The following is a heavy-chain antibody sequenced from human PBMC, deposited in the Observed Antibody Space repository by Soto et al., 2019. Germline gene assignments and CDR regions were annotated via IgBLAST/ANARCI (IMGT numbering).Heavy chain of an antibody. Sequence: EVQLVESGGGVVQPGGSLRLSCAASGFTFSQSYMSWVRRIPGKGLEWVANIKEDGSEEGYVDSVNGRFTVSRDNAKNSLFLQMNSLRVEDTAVYYCARDPSFGGLDYWGQGTLVTVSS. CDR2: IKEDGSEE. D-gene: IGHD3-16*01. CDR3: ARDPSFGGLDY. J-gene: IGHJ4*02. V-gene: IGHV3-7*01. CDR1: GFTFSQSY.